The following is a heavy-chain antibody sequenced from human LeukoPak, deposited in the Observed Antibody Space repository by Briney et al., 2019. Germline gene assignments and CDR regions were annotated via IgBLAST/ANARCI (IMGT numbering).Heavy chain of an antibody. D-gene: IGHD3-22*01. CDR3: ARDLYHRYYDNSGYAFDY. CDR2: ISAYNGNT. J-gene: IGHJ4*02. Sequence: ASVKVSCKASGYTFTSYGIGWVRQAPGQGLEWMGWISAYNGNTNYAQKLQGRVTMTTDTSTSTAYMELRSLRSDDTAVYYCARDLYHRYYDNSGYAFDYWGQGTLVTVSS. CDR1: GYTFTSYG. V-gene: IGHV1-18*01.